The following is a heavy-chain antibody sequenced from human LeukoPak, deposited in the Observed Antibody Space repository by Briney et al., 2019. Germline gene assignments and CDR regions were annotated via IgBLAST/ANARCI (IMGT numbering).Heavy chain of an antibody. CDR2: INPNSGGT. CDR1: GYTLTELS. V-gene: IGHV1-2*02. Sequence: ASVKVSCKVSGYTLTELSMHWVRQAPGQGLEWMGWINPNSGGTNYAQKFQGRVTMTRDTSISTAYMELSRLRYDDTAVYYCARGKIVGATWVDYWGQGTLVTVSS. CDR3: ARGKIVGATWVDY. D-gene: IGHD1-26*01. J-gene: IGHJ4*02.